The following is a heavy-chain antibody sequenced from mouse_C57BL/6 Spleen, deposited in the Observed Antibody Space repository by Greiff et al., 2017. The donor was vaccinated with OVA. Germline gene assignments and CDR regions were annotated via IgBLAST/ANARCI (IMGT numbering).Heavy chain of an antibody. CDR3: ARCRGLRLWFAY. V-gene: IGHV1-53*01. D-gene: IGHD2-4*01. Sequence: QVQLQQPGTELVKPGASVKLSCKATGYTFTSYWMHWVKQRPGQGLEWIGNINPSNGGTNYNEKFKSKATLTVDKSSSTAYMQLSSLTSEDSAVYYCARCRGLRLWFAYWGQGTLVTVSA. J-gene: IGHJ3*01. CDR1: GYTFTSYW. CDR2: INPSNGGT.